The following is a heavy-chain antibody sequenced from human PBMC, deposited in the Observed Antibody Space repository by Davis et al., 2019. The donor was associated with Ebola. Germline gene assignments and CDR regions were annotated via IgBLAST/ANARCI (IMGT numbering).Heavy chain of an antibody. CDR1: GYTFTSYD. Sequence: AASVKVSCKASGYTFTSYDINWVRQATGQGLEWMGRINPNSGGTNYAQKFQGRVTMTRDTSISTAYMELSRLRSDDTAVYYCARGPDSSSHYYGMDVWGKGTTVTVSS. D-gene: IGHD6-6*01. J-gene: IGHJ6*04. CDR3: ARGPDSSSHYYGMDV. CDR2: INPNSGGT. V-gene: IGHV1-2*06.